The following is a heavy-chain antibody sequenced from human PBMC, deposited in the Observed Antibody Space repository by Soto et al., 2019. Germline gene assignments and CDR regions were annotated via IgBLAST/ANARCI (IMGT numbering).Heavy chain of an antibody. CDR2: ISTSGRNI. D-gene: IGHD3-3*01. CDR3: ARELESELGDDAFDL. Sequence: HPGGSLRLSCAAVGLIFSDYEMNWVRQAPGKGLEWISYISTSGRNIYYAGSVKGRFSIYRDNTEKSLYLQMNSLRDDDTAVYYCARELESELGDDAFDLWGQGTMVTVSS. CDR1: GLIFSDYE. V-gene: IGHV3-48*03. J-gene: IGHJ3*01.